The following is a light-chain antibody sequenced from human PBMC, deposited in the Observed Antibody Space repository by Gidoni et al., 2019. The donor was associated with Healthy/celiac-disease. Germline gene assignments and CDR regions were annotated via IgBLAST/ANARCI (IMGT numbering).Light chain of an antibody. CDR2: DAS. CDR1: QSVSSY. J-gene: IGKJ4*01. Sequence: ILLTQSPATLSLSPGERATLSCRASQSVSSYLAWYQQKPGQAPRLLIYDASNRATGIPDRFSGSGYGKDFTLTISSLEPEEFAVYDCQQRSNWPPLTFGGGTKVEIK. CDR3: QQRSNWPPLT. V-gene: IGKV3-11*01.